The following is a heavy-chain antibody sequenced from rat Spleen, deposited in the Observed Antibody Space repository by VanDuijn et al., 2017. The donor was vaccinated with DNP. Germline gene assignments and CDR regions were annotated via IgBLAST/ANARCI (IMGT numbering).Heavy chain of an antibody. CDR3: ARHRLYHNLFDY. CDR2: ISTSGGST. D-gene: IGHD1-10*01. CDR1: GFTFSSFP. J-gene: IGHJ4*01. Sequence: EVQLVESGGGLVQPGRSMKLSCTASGFTFSSFPMAWVRQAPTKGLEWVATISTSGGSTFYRHSVKGRFTISRDNAESTLYLQMNSLRSEDTATYYCARHRLYHNLFDYWGQGTSVTVSS. V-gene: IGHV5-46*01.